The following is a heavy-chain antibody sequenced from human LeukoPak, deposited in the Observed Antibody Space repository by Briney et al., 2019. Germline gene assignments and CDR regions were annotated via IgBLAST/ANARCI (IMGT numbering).Heavy chain of an antibody. CDR3: ARLTTSSGWYIDY. CDR1: GYTFTGYY. V-gene: IGHV1-2*02. J-gene: IGHJ4*02. D-gene: IGHD6-19*01. CDR2: INPNSGGT. Sequence: ASVKVSCKASGYTFTGYYMHWVRQAPGQGLEWMGWINPNSGGTNYAQKFQGRVTMTRDTSISTAYMELSRLRSDDTAVYYCARLTTSSGWYIDYWGQGTLVTVSS.